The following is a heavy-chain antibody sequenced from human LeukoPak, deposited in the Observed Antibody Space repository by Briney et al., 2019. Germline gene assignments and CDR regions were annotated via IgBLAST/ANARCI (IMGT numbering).Heavy chain of an antibody. CDR2: IYYSGST. CDR3: ARARLVYYYYMDV. D-gene: IGHD6-19*01. V-gene: IGHV4-59*01. Sequence: SETLSLTGTVSGGSISSYYWSWIRQPPGKGLEWIGYIYYSGSTNYNPSLKSRVTISVDTSKNQFSLKLSSVTAADTAVYYCARARLVYYYYMDVWGKGTTVTVSS. J-gene: IGHJ6*03. CDR1: GGSISSYY.